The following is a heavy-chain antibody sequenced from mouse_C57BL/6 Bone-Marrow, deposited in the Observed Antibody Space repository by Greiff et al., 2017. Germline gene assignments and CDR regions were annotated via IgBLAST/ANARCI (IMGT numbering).Heavy chain of an antibody. CDR1: GFNIKDDY. CDR2: IDPENGDT. D-gene: IGHD2-2*01. V-gene: IGHV14-4*01. CDR3: TTKGYDGGWYFDV. Sequence: EVKLQESGAELVRPGASVKLSCTASGFNIKDDYMHWVKQRPEQGLEWIGWIDPENGDTEYASKFQGKATITADPSSNTAYLQLSSLTSEDTAVYYCTTKGYDGGWYFDVWGTGTTVTVSS. J-gene: IGHJ1*03.